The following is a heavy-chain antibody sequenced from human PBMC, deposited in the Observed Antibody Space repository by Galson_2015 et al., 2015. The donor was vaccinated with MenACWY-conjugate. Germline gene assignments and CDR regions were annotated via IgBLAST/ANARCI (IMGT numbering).Heavy chain of an antibody. Sequence: SLRLSCAASGFTFSSYAMSWVRQRPGKGLEWVSAISGSGANTYHADSVKGRFTISRDNSKNTLYLQMNILRAEDTAVYYCAKGGRGAGGTSAFDIWGQGTMVTVPS. CDR2: ISGSGANT. V-gene: IGHV3-23*01. CDR3: AKGGRGAGGTSAFDI. J-gene: IGHJ3*02. CDR1: GFTFSSYA. D-gene: IGHD6-13*01.